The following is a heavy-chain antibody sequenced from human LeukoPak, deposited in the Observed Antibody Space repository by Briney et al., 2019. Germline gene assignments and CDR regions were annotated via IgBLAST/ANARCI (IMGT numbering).Heavy chain of an antibody. CDR3: ARAKSSGWPALDY. J-gene: IGHJ4*02. Sequence: PGGSLRLSCAASGFTVSSNYMSWVRQAPGKGLEWVAVISYDGSNKYYADSVKGRFTISRDNSKNTLYLQMNSLRAEDTAVYYCARAKSSGWPALDYWGQGTLVTVSS. D-gene: IGHD6-19*01. V-gene: IGHV3-30-3*01. CDR2: ISYDGSNK. CDR1: GFTVSSNY.